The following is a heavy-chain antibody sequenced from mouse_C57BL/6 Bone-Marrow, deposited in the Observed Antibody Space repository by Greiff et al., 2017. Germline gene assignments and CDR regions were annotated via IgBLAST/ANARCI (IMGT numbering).Heavy chain of an antibody. D-gene: IGHD1-1*01. CDR1: GFSLTSYG. CDR3: ASFTTLVARDY. CDR2: IWRGGST. Sequence: QVQLQQSGPGLVQPSQSLSITCTVSGFSLTSYGVHWVRQSPGKGLEWLGVIWRGGSTDCNAAFISRLSISKDNSKSQVFFKMNSLQADDTAIYYCASFTTLVARDYWGQGTSVTVSS. V-gene: IGHV2-2*01. J-gene: IGHJ4*01.